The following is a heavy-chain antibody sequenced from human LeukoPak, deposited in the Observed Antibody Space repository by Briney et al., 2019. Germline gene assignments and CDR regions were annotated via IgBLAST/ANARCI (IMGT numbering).Heavy chain of an antibody. J-gene: IGHJ3*02. CDR2: ISSSGNTI. V-gene: IGHV3-11*01. CDR1: GFTFSDYY. Sequence: GGSLRLSCAASGFTFSDYYMSWIRQAPGKGLEWLSYISSSGNTIFYADSVRGRFTISRDNAMNSLYLQMNSLRAEDTAVYYCASRRTVTSTDPHTFDIWGQGTMVTVSS. CDR3: ASRRTVTSTDPHTFDI. D-gene: IGHD4-17*01.